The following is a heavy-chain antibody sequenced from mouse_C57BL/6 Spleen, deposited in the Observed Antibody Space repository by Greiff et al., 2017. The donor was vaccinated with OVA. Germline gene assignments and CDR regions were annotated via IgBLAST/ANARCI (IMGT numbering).Heavy chain of an antibody. CDR3: ARHGSNPLMDY. J-gene: IGHJ4*01. D-gene: IGHD2-5*01. CDR1: GFSLTSSG. V-gene: IGHV2-6-1*01. Sequence: QVQLKESRPGLVAPSQSLSITCTVSGFSLTSSGVHWVRQPPGKGLAWLVVIWSDGSTTYNSALKSRLSISKDNSKSQVFLKMNSLQTDDTAMYYCARHGSNPLMDYWGQGTSVTVSS. CDR2: IWSDGST.